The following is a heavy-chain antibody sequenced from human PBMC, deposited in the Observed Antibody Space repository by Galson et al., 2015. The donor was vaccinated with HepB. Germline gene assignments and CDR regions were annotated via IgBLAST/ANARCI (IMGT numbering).Heavy chain of an antibody. Sequence: SLRLSCAASGFTFSSYGMHWVRQAPGKGLEWVAVIWYDGSNKYYADSVKGRFTISRDNAKNSLYLQMNSLRAEDTAVYYCARDRGYDFWSGYYYYGMDVWGQGTTVTVSS. V-gene: IGHV3-33*01. J-gene: IGHJ6*02. CDR3: ARDRGYDFWSGYYYYGMDV. D-gene: IGHD3-3*01. CDR1: GFTFSSYG. CDR2: IWYDGSNK.